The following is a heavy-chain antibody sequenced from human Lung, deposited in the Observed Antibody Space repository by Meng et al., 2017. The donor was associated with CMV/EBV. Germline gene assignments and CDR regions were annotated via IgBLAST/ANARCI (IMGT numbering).Heavy chain of an antibody. V-gene: IGHV3-15*07. J-gene: IGHJ4*01. D-gene: IGHD4-17*01. CDR1: DFACMNAA. CDR2: IKNKGDAGTI. CDR3: TTYGDHFY. Sequence: CAPSDFACMNAAMTWVRQAPGKGLEWVGRIKNKGDAGTIDYAAPVKGRFTISRDDSRDTLYLQMNTLKPDDTGVYYCTTYGDHFYWGHGTLVTVSS.